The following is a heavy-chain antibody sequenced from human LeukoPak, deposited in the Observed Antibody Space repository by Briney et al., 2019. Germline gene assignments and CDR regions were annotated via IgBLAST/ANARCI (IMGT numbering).Heavy chain of an antibody. V-gene: IGHV4-59*01. CDR3: ARSSSSWYGY. CDR1: GGSISSYY. J-gene: IGHJ4*02. CDR2: IYYSGST. D-gene: IGHD6-13*01. Sequence: SETLSLTCTVSGGSISSYYWSWLRQPPGKGLEWIGYIYYSGSTNYNPSLKSRVTISVDTSKNQFSLKLSSVTAADTAVYYCARSSSSWYGYWGQGTLVTVSS.